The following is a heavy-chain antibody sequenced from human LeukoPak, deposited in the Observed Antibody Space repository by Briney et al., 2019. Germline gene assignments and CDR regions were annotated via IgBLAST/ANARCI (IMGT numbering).Heavy chain of an antibody. Sequence: PGGALRLSCAASGFTFSRVWMNWGPHVPGEGLEWVANINEDGSQKYYVDSVKGRFTISRDNAKNSLSLQMNSLRAEDTAIYYCATIDLNGDNDFWGQGALVTVSS. CDR3: ATIDLNGDNDF. CDR1: GFTFSRVW. CDR2: INEDGSQK. D-gene: IGHD4-23*01. V-gene: IGHV3-7*01. J-gene: IGHJ4*02.